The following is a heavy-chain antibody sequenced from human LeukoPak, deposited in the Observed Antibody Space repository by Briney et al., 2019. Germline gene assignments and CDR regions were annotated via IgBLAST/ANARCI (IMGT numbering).Heavy chain of an antibody. D-gene: IGHD3-10*01. CDR2: ICYDGSNK. CDR1: GFTFSSYG. CDR3: ARERITMVRGVIGRFDP. V-gene: IGHV3-33*01. Sequence: GGPLRLSCAASGFTFSSYGMHWVRQAPGKGLEWVAVICYDGSNKYYADSVKGRFTISRDNSKNTLYLQMNSLRAEDTAVYYCARERITMVRGVIGRFDPWGQGTLVTVSS. J-gene: IGHJ5*02.